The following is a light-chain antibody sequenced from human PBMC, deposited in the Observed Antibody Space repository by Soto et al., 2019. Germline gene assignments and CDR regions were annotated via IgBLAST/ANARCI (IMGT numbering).Light chain of an antibody. CDR2: GSS. J-gene: IGKJ5*01. V-gene: IGKV1-39*01. CDR1: QSISTY. Sequence: IQMTQSPSSLSASVGDRVTISCRASQSISTYLNWYQQKPGKAPQLLIYGSSSLQSGVPSRFSGSGAETDFTLTINNVQPEDFATYYCQQSYSTLSITFGQGTRLEIK. CDR3: QQSYSTLSIT.